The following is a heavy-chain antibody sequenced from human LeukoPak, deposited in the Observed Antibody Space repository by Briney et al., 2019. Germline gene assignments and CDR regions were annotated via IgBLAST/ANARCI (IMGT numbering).Heavy chain of an antibody. J-gene: IGHJ6*04. CDR2: TYYRSKWYN. D-gene: IGHD6-19*01. CDR3: ARGGSGWPQIYHGMDV. Sequence: SQTLSLTCAISGDSVSSNSAAWNWIRQSPSRDLEWLGRTYYRSKWYNDYAVSVKSRITINPDTSKNQFSLQLNSVTPEDTAVYYCARGGSGWPQIYHGMDVWGKGTTVTVSS. CDR1: GDSVSSNSAA. V-gene: IGHV6-1*01.